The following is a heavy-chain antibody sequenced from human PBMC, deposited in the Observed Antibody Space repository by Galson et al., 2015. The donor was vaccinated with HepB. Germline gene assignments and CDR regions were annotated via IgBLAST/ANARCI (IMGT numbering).Heavy chain of an antibody. CDR1: GGTFSSYA. CDR2: IIPIFGTA. V-gene: IGHV1-69*13. Sequence: SVKVSCKASGGTFSSYAISWVRQAPGQGLEWMGGIIPIFGTANYAQKFQGRVTITADESTSTAYMELSSLRSEDTAVYYCARYYGGNSYWYFDLWGRGTLVTVSS. J-gene: IGHJ2*01. CDR3: ARYYGGNSYWYFDL. D-gene: IGHD4-23*01.